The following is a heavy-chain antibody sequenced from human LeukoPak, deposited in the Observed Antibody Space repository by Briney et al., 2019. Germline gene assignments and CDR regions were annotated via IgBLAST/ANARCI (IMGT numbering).Heavy chain of an antibody. CDR1: GGTFSNYA. CDR2: IIPIFGKA. D-gene: IGHD3-22*01. Sequence: ASVTVSCKASGGTFSNYAISWVRQAPGQGLDWMEVIIPIFGKANYAQKFQGRVTITTEESTSTAYMELSSLRSDDTAMYYVARDTREDWNYHDSSGDWYFDLWVRGTLVTVSS. CDR3: ARDTREDWNYHDSSGDWYFDL. J-gene: IGHJ2*01. V-gene: IGHV1-69*05.